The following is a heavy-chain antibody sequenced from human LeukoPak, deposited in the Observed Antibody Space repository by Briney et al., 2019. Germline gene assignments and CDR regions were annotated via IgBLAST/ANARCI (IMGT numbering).Heavy chain of an antibody. CDR1: GFTFSVYA. Sequence: SGGSLRLSCAASGFTFSVYAIHSVRQAPGKGLEWVAIMSYDGRNTYYADSVKGRFTISRDDSVKMVFLQMNSLRNEDTAVYYCARDSVTTGSYFEFWGQGTLVTVSS. CDR3: ARDSVTTGSYFEF. CDR2: MSYDGRNT. D-gene: IGHD4-17*01. J-gene: IGHJ4*02. V-gene: IGHV3-30*04.